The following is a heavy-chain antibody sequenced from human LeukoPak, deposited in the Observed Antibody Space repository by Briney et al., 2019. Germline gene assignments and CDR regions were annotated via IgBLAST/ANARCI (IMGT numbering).Heavy chain of an antibody. V-gene: IGHV3-23*01. J-gene: IGHJ6*03. CDR2: ISGSGGST. CDR3: AKCILTGYYKGYMDV. Sequence: GGSLRLSCAASGFTVSSNYMSWVRQAPGKGLEWVSAISGSGGSTYSADSVKGRFTISRDNSKNTLYLQMNSLRAEDTAVYYCAKCILTGYYKGYMDVWGKGTTVTISS. D-gene: IGHD3-9*01. CDR1: GFTVSSNY.